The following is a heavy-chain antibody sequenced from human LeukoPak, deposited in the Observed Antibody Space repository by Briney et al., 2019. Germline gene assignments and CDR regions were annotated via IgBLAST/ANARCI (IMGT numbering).Heavy chain of an antibody. D-gene: IGHD5-24*01. CDR3: ARDHKGGDGADAFDL. Sequence: ASETLSLTCTVSGGSISSGDYYWSWIRQPPGKGLEWVSAIDRNGDSTGYADSVKGRFTISRDNAKNSLYLQMNSLRPEDTALYYCARDHKGGDGADAFDLWGHGTMVTVSS. V-gene: IGHV3-20*04. CDR1: GGSISSGDYY. CDR2: IDRNGDST. J-gene: IGHJ3*01.